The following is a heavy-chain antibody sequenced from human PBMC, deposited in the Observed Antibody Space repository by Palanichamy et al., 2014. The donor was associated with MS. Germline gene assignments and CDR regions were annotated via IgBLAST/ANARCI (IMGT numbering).Heavy chain of an antibody. CDR1: GGTFSSYA. V-gene: IGHV1-69*04. CDR3: AREDYYDSSGYYYVGYYGMDV. Sequence: QVQLVQSGREVKKPGPSVKVSCKASGGTFSSYAISWVRQAPGQGLEWMGRIIPILGIANYAQKFQGRVTITADKSTSTAYMELSSLRSEDTAVYYCAREDYYDSSGYYYVGYYGMDVWGQGTTVTVSS. D-gene: IGHD3-22*01. J-gene: IGHJ6*02. CDR2: IIPILGIA.